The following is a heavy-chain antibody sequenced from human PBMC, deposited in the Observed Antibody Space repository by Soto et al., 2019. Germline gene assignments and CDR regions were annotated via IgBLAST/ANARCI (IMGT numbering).Heavy chain of an antibody. V-gene: IGHV1-3*05. J-gene: IGHJ4*01. CDR3: ARGSGYYYCDDY. D-gene: IGHD3-22*01. CDR1: GYTFTSYA. Sequence: QVQLVQSGAEEKKPGASVKVSCKASGYTFTSYAMHWVRQAPGQRLEWMGWINAGNGNTKYSQKFPGRVTITRDTSASTAYMELSSLRSEDTAVYCCARGSGYYYCDDYWGHGTLGNVS. CDR2: INAGNGNT.